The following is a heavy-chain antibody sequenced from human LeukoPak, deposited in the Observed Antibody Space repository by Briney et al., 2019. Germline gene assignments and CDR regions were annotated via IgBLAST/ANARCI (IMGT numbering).Heavy chain of an antibody. D-gene: IGHD2-2*01. V-gene: IGHV3-48*04. CDR3: ARDGIVVVPAASFDY. CDR1: GFTFSSYS. CDR2: ISSTSSAI. J-gene: IGHJ4*02. Sequence: PGGSLRLSCAASGFTFSSYSMNWVRQAPGKGLEWVSYISSTSSAIYYADSVKGRFTISRDDAKNSLYLQMSSLRAEDTAVYYCARDGIVVVPAASFDYWGQGTLVAVSS.